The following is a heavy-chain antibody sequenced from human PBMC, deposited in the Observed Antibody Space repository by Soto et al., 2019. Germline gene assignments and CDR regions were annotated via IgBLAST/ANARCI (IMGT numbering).Heavy chain of an antibody. CDR1: GFTSTSSA. CDR3: AAGVVVVPPLMAWFYYYGMDV. CDR2: IVVGSGNT. J-gene: IGHJ6*02. Sequence: SVKVSCKASGFTSTSSAVQWVRQARGQRLEWIGWIVVGSGNTNYAQKFQERVTITRDMSTSTAYMELSSLRSEDTAVYYCAAGVVVVPPLMAWFYYYGMDVWGQGTTVTVSS. D-gene: IGHD2-2*01. V-gene: IGHV1-58*01.